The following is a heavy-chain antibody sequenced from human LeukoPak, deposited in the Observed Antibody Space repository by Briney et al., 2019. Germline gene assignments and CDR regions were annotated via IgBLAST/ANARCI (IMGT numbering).Heavy chain of an antibody. CDR1: GFTFSSYS. J-gene: IGHJ4*02. D-gene: IGHD1-20*01. V-gene: IGHV3-48*01. Sequence: GGSLRLSCAASGFTFSSYSMNWVRQAPGKGLEWVSYISSSSSTIYYADSVKGRFTISRDNAKNSLYLQMNSLRAEDTAVYYCARDVISRQMITLGLGFWGQGTLVTVSS. CDR2: ISSSSSTI. CDR3: ARDVISRQMITLGLGF.